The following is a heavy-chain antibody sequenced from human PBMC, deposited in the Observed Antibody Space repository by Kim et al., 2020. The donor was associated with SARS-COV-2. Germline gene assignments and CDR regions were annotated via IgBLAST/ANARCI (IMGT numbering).Heavy chain of an antibody. CDR1: GGSISGYF. CDR2: IYYTGST. CDR3: ASGKTGSNAFDI. D-gene: IGHD3-10*01. Sequence: SETLSLTCTVSGGSISGYFWSWIRQPPGKGLEWIGYIYYTGSTNYNPSLKSRVTILVDTSKNKLSLTLSSVTAADTAVYYCASGKTGSNAFDIWGQGTMVTVSS. J-gene: IGHJ3*02. V-gene: IGHV4-59*01.